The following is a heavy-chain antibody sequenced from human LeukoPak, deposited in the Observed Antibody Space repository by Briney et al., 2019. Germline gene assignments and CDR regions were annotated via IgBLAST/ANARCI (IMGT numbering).Heavy chain of an antibody. CDR1: GGSISSYY. V-gene: IGHV4-4*07. D-gene: IGHD2-2*02. Sequence: SETLFLTCTVSGGSISSYYWSWIRQPAGKGLEWIGRIYTSGSTNYNPSLKSRVTMSVDTSKNQFSPKLSSVTAADTAVYYCARGPGYCSSTSCYTDYYGMDVWGQGTTVTVSS. J-gene: IGHJ6*02. CDR3: ARGPGYCSSTSCYTDYYGMDV. CDR2: IYTSGST.